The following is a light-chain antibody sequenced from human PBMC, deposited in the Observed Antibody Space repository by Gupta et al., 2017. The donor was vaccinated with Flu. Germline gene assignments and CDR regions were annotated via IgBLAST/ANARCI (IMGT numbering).Light chain of an antibody. V-gene: IGKV3-20*01. J-gene: IGKJ2*03. CDR2: GTS. Sequence: EIVLTQSPGTLSLSPGERATLSCRASQSVSSSYLAWYQQTPGQSPRLLIYGTSRRATGIPERFSGSGSGTDFTLTISRLEPEDFAVYYCQQYGSSSYSVGRGTKLEI. CDR3: QQYGSSSYS. CDR1: QSVSSSY.